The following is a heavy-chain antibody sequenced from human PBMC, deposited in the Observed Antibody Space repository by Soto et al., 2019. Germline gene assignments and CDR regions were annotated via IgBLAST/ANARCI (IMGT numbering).Heavy chain of an antibody. D-gene: IGHD6-19*01. CDR1: GFTFSNAW. CDR2: IKSKTDGGTT. V-gene: IGHV3-15*01. Sequence: GSLRLSCAASGFTFSNAWMSWVRQAPGKGLEWVGRIKSKTDGGTTDYAAPVKGRFTISRDDSKNTLYLQMNSLKTEDTAVYYCTTDQIAVAGYNWFDPWGQGTLVTVSS. J-gene: IGHJ5*02. CDR3: TTDQIAVAGYNWFDP.